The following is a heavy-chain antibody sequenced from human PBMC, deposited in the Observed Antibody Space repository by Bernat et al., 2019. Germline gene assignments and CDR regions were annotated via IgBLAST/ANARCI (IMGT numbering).Heavy chain of an antibody. D-gene: IGHD3-10*01. CDR2: IKQDGSEK. V-gene: IGHV3-7*03. CDR3: ARVYYYTSGSHSFGS. Sequence: VQLVESGGGVVQPGRSLRLSCAASGFPFSSYALHWVRQAPGKGLEWVANIKQDGSEKYYVDSVRGRFTISRDNANNSLFLQMSSLRAEDTAMYFCARVYYYTSGSHSFGSWGQGTLVTVSS. J-gene: IGHJ5*02. CDR1: GFPFSSYA.